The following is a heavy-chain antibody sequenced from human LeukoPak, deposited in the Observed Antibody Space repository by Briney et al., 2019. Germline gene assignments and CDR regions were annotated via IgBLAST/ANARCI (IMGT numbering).Heavy chain of an antibody. CDR3: ASEAISMVATPGY. D-gene: IGHD5-12*01. J-gene: IGHJ4*02. CDR1: GFTFSSYA. CDR2: ISYDGSNK. V-gene: IGHV3-30-3*01. Sequence: VGSLRLSYAASGFTFSSYAMHWVRQAPGKGLEWVAVISYDGSNKYYADSVKGRFTISRDNSKNTLYLQMNSLRAEDTAVYYCASEAISMVATPGYWGQGTLVTVSS.